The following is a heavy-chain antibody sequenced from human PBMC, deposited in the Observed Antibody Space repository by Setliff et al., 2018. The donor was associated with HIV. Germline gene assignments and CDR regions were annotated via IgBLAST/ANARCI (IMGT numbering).Heavy chain of an antibody. CDR3: TRVRILIISAPYYFDY. D-gene: IGHD3-10*01. V-gene: IGHV3-49*03. J-gene: IGHJ4*02. CDR1: GFTFGDFA. CDR2: IRSKDYGGTT. Sequence: PGGSLRLSCTASGFTFGDFALSWFRQAPGKGLEWVGFIRSKDYGGTTEYAASVKGRFGISRDDSKSVTYLEMSSLTIEETAVYYCTRVRILIISAPYYFDYWGQGTLVTVSS.